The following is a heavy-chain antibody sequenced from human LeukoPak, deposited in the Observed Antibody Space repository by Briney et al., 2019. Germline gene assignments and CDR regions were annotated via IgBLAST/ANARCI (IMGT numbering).Heavy chain of an antibody. V-gene: IGHV4-39*01. CDR3: AKPELLWFGEFSPFDI. CDR1: GGSISSSSYY. Sequence: SETLSLTCTVSGGSISSSSYYWGWIRQPPGKGLEWIGSIYYSGSTYYNPSLKSRVTISVDTSKNQFSLKLSSVTAADTAVYYCAKPELLWFGEFSPFDIWGQGTMVTVSS. J-gene: IGHJ3*02. CDR2: IYYSGST. D-gene: IGHD3-10*01.